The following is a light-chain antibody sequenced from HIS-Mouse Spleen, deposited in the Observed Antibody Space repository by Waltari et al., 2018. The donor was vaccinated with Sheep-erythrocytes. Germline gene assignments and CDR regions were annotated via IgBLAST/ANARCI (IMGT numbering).Light chain of an antibody. V-gene: IGLV2-14*01. J-gene: IGLJ1*01. CDR2: EVS. Sequence: QSALTQPPSASGSPGQSVTISCTGTSSDVGGYNYVSWYQQHPGKAPKLMIYEVSKRPSGVSNRFSGSKSGNTASLTISGLQAEDGADYYCSSFTSSSTLVFGTGTKVTVL. CDR3: SSFTSSSTLV. CDR1: SSDVGGYNY.